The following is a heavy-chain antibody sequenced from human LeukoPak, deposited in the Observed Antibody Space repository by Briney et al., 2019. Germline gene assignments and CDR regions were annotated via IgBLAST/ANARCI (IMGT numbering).Heavy chain of an antibody. CDR1: GYTLSELS. J-gene: IGHJ4*02. Sequence: ASVKVSCKVSGYTLSELSIHWVRQAPGKGLEWMGGFEPADGETIYAQKFQGRVTMTEDTSTNTAYMELSSLRSEDTAVYYCARVFTPGRFDYWGQGTLVTVSS. V-gene: IGHV1-24*01. CDR3: ARVFTPGRFDY. CDR2: FEPADGET.